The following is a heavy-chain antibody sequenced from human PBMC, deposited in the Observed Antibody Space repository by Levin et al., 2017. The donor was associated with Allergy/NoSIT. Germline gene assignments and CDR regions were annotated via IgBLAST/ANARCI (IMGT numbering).Heavy chain of an antibody. D-gene: IGHD3-10*01. CDR1: GGSFSGYY. CDR3: ARAFMVRGVAADYYYYYMDV. Sequence: SETLSLTCAVYGGSFSGYYWSWIRQPPGKGLEWIGEINHSGSTNYNPSLKSRVTISVDTSKNQFSLKLSSVTAADTAVYYCARAFMVRGVAADYYYYYMDVWGKGTTVTVSS. J-gene: IGHJ6*03. CDR2: INHSGST. V-gene: IGHV4-34*01.